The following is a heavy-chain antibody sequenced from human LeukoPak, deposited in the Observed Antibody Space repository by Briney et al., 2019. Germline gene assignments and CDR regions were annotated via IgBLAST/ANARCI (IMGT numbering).Heavy chain of an antibody. CDR2: IYYSGST. CDR1: GNSIRTYY. Sequence: SETLSLTCSVSGNSIRTYYWSWIRQPPGEGLEWIGYIYYSGSTNYNPSLKSRVTISVDTSKNQFSLKLSSVTAADTAVYYCARSGSYLAPFDYWGQGTLVTVSS. D-gene: IGHD1-26*01. J-gene: IGHJ4*02. CDR3: ARSGSYLAPFDY. V-gene: IGHV4-59*01.